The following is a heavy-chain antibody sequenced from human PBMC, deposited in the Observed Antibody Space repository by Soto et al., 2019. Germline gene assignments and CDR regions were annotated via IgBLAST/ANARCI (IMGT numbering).Heavy chain of an antibody. CDR2: INHSGST. D-gene: IGHD2-2*02. CDR1: GGSFSGYY. J-gene: IGHJ6*02. V-gene: IGHV4-34*01. CDR3: ARFVVVPAAIRGYYYYYGMDV. Sequence: QVQLQQWGAGLLKPSETLSLTCAVYGGSFSGYYWSWIRQPPGKGLEWIGEINHSGSTNYNPSLNSRVTISVDTSKNQFSLKLSSVTAADTAVYYCARFVVVPAAIRGYYYYYGMDVWGQGTTVTVSS.